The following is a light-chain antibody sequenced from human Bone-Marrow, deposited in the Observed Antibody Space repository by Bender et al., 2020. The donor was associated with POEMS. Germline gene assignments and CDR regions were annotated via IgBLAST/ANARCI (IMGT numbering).Light chain of an antibody. CDR3: CSYATSSTYV. CDR1: SSDVGSYNL. J-gene: IGLJ1*01. V-gene: IGLV2-23*01. Sequence: QSALTQPASVSGSPGQSITISCTGTSSDVGSYNLVSWYQQHPGKAPKLMIYEGNKRPSGVSNRISGSKSGNTASLTISGLQAEDEADYYCCSYATSSTYVFGSGTKVTVL. CDR2: EGN.